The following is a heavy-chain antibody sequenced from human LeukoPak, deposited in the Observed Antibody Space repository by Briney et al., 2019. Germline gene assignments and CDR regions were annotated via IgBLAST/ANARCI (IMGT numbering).Heavy chain of an antibody. J-gene: IGHJ4*02. CDR2: INHSGST. V-gene: IGHV4-34*01. Sequence: RSSETLSLTCAVYGGSFSDYYWSWIRQPPGKGLEWIGEINHSGSTNYNPSPKSRVTLSLDTSKNQFSLKLSSVTAADTAVYYCAKKRNEAPYYFDCWGQGTLVTVSS. CDR1: GGSFSDYY. CDR3: AKKRNEAPYYFDC.